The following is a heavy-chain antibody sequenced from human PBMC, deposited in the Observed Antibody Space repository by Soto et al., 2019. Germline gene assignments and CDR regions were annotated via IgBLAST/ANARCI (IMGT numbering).Heavy chain of an antibody. CDR3: EEDIAAITIRYYFDY. CDR1: GFTFTSYA. Sequence: GGSLRLSCAASGFTFTSYAMSWVRQAPGKGLEWVSAISGSGGSTYYADSVKGRFTISRDNSKNTLYLQMNSLRAEDTAVYYGEEDIAAITIRYYFDYWGQGTLVTVSS. J-gene: IGHJ4*02. D-gene: IGHD5-12*01. V-gene: IGHV3-23*01. CDR2: ISGSGGST.